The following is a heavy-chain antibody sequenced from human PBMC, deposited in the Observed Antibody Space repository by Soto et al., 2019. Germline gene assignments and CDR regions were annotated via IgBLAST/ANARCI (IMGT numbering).Heavy chain of an antibody. Sequence: SVKVSCKASGGTFSSYAISWVRQAPGQGLEWMGGIIPIFGTANYAQKFQGRVTITADESTSTAYMELSSLRAEDTAVFYCARVRGGDCYQCSNYYGMDVWGQGTTVTVSS. CDR2: IIPIFGTA. CDR3: ARVRGGDCYQCSNYYGMDV. J-gene: IGHJ6*02. CDR1: GGTFSSYA. V-gene: IGHV1-69*13. D-gene: IGHD2-21*02.